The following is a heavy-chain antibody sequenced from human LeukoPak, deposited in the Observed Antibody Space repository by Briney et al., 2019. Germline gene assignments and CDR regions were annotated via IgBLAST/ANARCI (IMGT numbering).Heavy chain of an antibody. CDR2: MHQSGTT. D-gene: IGHD3-10*01. V-gene: IGHV4-4*02. CDR1: GGSISSSDW. CDR3: ASADYYRLDF. J-gene: IGHJ4*02. Sequence: SETLSLTCAVSGGSISSSDWWSWVRQPPGKGLEWIGEMHQSGTTNYNPSLKSRVTMSVDKSKNQFTLKLSSVTAADTAVYFCASADYYRLDFWGQGTLVTVSS.